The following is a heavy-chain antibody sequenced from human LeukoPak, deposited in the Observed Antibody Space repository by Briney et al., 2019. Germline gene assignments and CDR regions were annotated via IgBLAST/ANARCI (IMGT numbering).Heavy chain of an antibody. D-gene: IGHD3-9*01. CDR3: ARAPLTGYYRASNWFDP. Sequence: SETLSLTCAVYGGSFSGYYWSWIRQPPGKGLEWIGEINHSGSTNYKPSLKSRVTISVDTSKNQFSLQLSSVTAADTAVYYCARAPLTGYYRASNWFDPWGQGTLVTVSS. V-gene: IGHV4-34*01. CDR1: GGSFSGYY. J-gene: IGHJ5*02. CDR2: INHSGST.